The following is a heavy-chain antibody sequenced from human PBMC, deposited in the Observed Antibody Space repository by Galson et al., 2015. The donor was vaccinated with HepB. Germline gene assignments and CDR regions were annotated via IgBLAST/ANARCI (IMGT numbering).Heavy chain of an antibody. D-gene: IGHD3-9*01. CDR2: MNPNSGNT. CDR1: GYTFTSYD. J-gene: IGHJ5*02. V-gene: IGHV1-8*01. CDR3: ARDHYDILTGTNWFDP. Sequence: SVKVSCKASGYTFTSYDINWVRQATGQGLEWMGWMNPNSGNTGYAQKFQGRVTMTRNTSISTAYMELSSLRSEDTAVYYCARDHYDILTGTNWFDPWGQGTLVTVSS.